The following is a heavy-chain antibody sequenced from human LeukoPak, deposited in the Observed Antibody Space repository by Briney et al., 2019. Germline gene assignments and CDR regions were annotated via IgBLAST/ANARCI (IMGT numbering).Heavy chain of an antibody. V-gene: IGHV1-8*03. Sequence: ASVKVSCKASGYSFANYDINWVRQASGQGLEWMGWMNPDNGNTAYAQKFQGRVTITTNCSESTAYMELSSLSSEDTAVYYCVAYASGSFDYWGQGTLVSVSS. D-gene: IGHD6-19*01. J-gene: IGHJ4*02. CDR3: VAYASGSFDY. CDR2: MNPDNGNT. CDR1: GYSFANYD.